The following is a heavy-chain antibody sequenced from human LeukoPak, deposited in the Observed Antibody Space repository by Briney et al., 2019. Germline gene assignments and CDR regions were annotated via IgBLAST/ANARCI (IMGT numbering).Heavy chain of an antibody. CDR2: IKQDGSEK. CDR1: GFTFSSYW. Sequence: GGSLRLSCAASGFTFSSYWMSWVRQAPGKGLEWVANIKQDGSEKYYVDSVKGRFTISRDNAKNSLYLQMNSLRAEDTAVYYCARDRKGLSSYFVHYYMDVWGKGTTVTVSS. CDR3: ARDRKGLSSYFVHYYMDV. J-gene: IGHJ6*03. D-gene: IGHD1-26*01. V-gene: IGHV3-7*01.